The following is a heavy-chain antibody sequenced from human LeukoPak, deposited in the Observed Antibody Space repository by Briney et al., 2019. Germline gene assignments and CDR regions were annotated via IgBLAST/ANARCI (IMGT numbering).Heavy chain of an antibody. J-gene: IGHJ5*02. CDR1: GYTFTDYY. D-gene: IGHD3-3*01. CDR2: ISAYNGNT. Sequence: ASVKVSCKASGYTFTDYYMHWVRQAPGQGLEWMGWISAYNGNTNYAQKLQGRVTMTTDTSTSTAYMELRSLRSDDTAVYYCARSGRFLEWLLSPNWFDPWGQGTLVTVSS. V-gene: IGHV1-18*04. CDR3: ARSGRFLEWLLSPNWFDP.